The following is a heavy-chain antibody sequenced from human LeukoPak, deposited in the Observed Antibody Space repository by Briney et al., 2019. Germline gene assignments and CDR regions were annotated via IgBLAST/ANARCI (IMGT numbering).Heavy chain of an antibody. Sequence: SEALSLTCTVSGGSISSYYWSWIRQPPRKGLEWIGYIYYSGSTNYNPSLKSRVTISVDTSKNQFSLKLSSVTAADTATYYCARETSLAGFASGLGFNYWGQGILVTVSS. D-gene: IGHD6-19*01. V-gene: IGHV4-59*01. CDR3: ARETSLAGFASGLGFNY. CDR1: GGSISSYY. J-gene: IGHJ4*02. CDR2: IYYSGST.